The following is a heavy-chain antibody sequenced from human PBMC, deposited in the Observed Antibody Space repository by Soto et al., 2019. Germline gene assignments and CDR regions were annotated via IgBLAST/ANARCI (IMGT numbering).Heavy chain of an antibody. CDR2: IIPIFGTA. CDR1: GGTFSSYA. D-gene: IGHD3-22*01. CDR3: ARATDYYDSSGYFGY. Sequence: ASVKVSCKASGGTFSSYAISWVRQAPGQGLEWMGGIIPIFGTANYAQKFQGRVTITADESTSTAYMELSSLRSEDTAVYYCARATDYYDSSGYFGYWGQGTPVTVSS. J-gene: IGHJ4*02. V-gene: IGHV1-69*13.